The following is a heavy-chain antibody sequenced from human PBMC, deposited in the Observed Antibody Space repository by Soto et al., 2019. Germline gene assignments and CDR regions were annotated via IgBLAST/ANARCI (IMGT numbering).Heavy chain of an antibody. CDR1: GYSFTSDN. J-gene: IGHJ4*02. CDR2: INTYSGRS. Sequence: QVQLVQSGSEMKKPGASVRVSCEASGYSFTSDNINWVRQAPGQGLEWVGWINTYSGRSGCGQKFQGRVTLTRDTSINTAYMVLTNLRSEDTAVYYCARGNDYFDTSGYNDYWGRGTLIIVSS. CDR3: ARGNDYFDTSGYNDY. V-gene: IGHV1-8*01. D-gene: IGHD3-22*01.